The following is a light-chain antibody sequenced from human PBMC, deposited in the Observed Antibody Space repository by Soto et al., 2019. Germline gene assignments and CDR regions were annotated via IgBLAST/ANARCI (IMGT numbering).Light chain of an antibody. J-gene: IGKJ1*01. CDR2: KVS. CDR3: MQGTYWPPA. CDR1: GSLVSSDGDIY. V-gene: IGKV2-30*01. Sequence: DVVLSQSPLSLPVTPGQPASISCRSSGSLVSSDGDIYLNWFQQRPGQSPRRLIHKVSNRDSGVPDRFSGSGSGPDFTLKISRVEAEDVGVYYCMQGTYWPPAFGQGTKVEIK.